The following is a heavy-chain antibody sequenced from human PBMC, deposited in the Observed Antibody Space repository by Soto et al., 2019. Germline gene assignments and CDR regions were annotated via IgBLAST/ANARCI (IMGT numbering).Heavy chain of an antibody. CDR3: ARAPHYYDSSGYYRNWFDP. Sequence: QVQLQESGPGLVKPSQTLSLTCTVSGGSISSGGYYWSWIRQHPGKGLGWIGYIYYSGSTYYNPSLKSRVTISVDTSKNQFSLKLSSVTAADTAVYYCARAPHYYDSSGYYRNWFDPWGQGTLVTVSS. V-gene: IGHV4-31*03. CDR1: GGSISSGGYY. CDR2: IYYSGST. J-gene: IGHJ5*02. D-gene: IGHD3-22*01.